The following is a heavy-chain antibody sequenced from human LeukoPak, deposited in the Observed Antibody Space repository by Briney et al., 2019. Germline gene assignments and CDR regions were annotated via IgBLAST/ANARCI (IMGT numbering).Heavy chain of an antibody. D-gene: IGHD4-17*01. V-gene: IGHV3-15*01. CDR3: TTGYGHSDFDY. Sequence: GGSLRLSCAASGFTISNARMGWVRQAAGNGREWVGFIKSKIDGGTTDFAAPVKGRSTISTYDSKHTLYLQMNSLKSEDTAVYYCTTGYGHSDFDYWGQGTLVTVSS. CDR1: GFTISNAR. CDR2: IKSKIDGGTT. J-gene: IGHJ4*02.